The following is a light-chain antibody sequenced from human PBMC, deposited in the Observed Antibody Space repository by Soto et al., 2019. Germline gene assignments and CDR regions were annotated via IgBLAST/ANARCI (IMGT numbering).Light chain of an antibody. J-gene: IGKJ4*01. CDR2: DAS. Sequence: EIVLTQSPATLSLSPGERATLSCRASQSVSSYLAWYQQKPGQAPRLLIYDASNRATGIPARFSGSGSGTDFTLTISSLQSEDCAIYYCQQYHTWPITFGGGTKVEIK. CDR3: QQYHTWPIT. CDR1: QSVSSY. V-gene: IGKV3-11*01.